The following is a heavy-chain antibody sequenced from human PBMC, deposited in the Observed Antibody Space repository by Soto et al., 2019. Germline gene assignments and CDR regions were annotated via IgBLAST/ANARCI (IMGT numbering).Heavy chain of an antibody. CDR3: AREGYNWNDFYAFDI. CDR2: IYYSGST. V-gene: IGHV4-59*01. CDR1: GGSISSYY. J-gene: IGHJ3*02. D-gene: IGHD1-20*01. Sequence: SETLSLTCTVSGGSISSYYWSWIRQPPGKGLEWIGYIYYSGSTNFNPSLKSRVTISVDTSKNQFSLKLSSVTAADTAVYYCAREGYNWNDFYAFDIWGQGTMVTVSS.